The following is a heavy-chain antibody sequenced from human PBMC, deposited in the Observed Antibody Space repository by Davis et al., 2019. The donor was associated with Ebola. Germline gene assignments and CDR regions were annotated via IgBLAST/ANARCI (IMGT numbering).Heavy chain of an antibody. CDR1: GFTFTSSA. J-gene: IGHJ6*02. CDR3: AAGIAAAGTAYYYYYGMDV. Sequence: SVKVSCKASGFTFTSSAMQWVRQARGQRLEWIGWIVVGSGNTNYAQKFQERVTITRDMSTSTAYMELSSLRSEDTAVYYCAAGIAAAGTAYYYYYGMDVWGQGTTVTVSS. V-gene: IGHV1-58*02. CDR2: IVVGSGNT. D-gene: IGHD6-13*01.